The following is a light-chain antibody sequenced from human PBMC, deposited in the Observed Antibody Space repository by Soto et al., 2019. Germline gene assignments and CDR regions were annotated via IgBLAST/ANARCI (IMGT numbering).Light chain of an antibody. J-gene: IGKJ3*01. V-gene: IGKV1-27*01. Sequence: DIQMTQSPTSLSASVGDRVTITCRASQDIRNFVAWYQQKPGKAPKLLIYAASTLQSGVPSRFSGSGSGTDFTLTINSLLPEDGATYSCQKYSSVPVFGPGTKVEIK. CDR3: QKYSSVPV. CDR1: QDIRNF. CDR2: AAS.